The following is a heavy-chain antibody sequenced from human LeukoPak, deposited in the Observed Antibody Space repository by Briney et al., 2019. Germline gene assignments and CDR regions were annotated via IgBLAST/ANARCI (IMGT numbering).Heavy chain of an antibody. V-gene: IGHV1-2*02. CDR1: GYTFTVYY. D-gene: IGHD6-6*01. Sequence: ASVKVPCKASGYTFTVYYMHWVRQAPGQGLEWMGWIHPNSGGTNYAQKFQGRVTMTRDTSISTAYMELSSLISDDTAVYYCARDRDSSSSLDYWGQGTPLTVSS. CDR2: IHPNSGGT. CDR3: ARDRDSSSSLDY. J-gene: IGHJ4*02.